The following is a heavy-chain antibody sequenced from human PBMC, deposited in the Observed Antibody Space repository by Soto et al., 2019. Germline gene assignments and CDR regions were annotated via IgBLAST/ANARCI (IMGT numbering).Heavy chain of an antibody. J-gene: IGHJ6*03. V-gene: IGHV6-1*01. CDR2: TYYWSRCYN. CDR1: GDSVSSNSAA. CDR3: AGTTSHQWYYMDV. Sequence: PSQTLSLTCAISGDSVSSNSAAWNWIRLSPSRGLEWLARTYYWSRCYNDYAVSVRSRITVNPDTSKNQFSLQLTSVTPEDTAVYYCAGTTSHQWYYMDVWGKGTTVTVSS. D-gene: IGHD1-7*01.